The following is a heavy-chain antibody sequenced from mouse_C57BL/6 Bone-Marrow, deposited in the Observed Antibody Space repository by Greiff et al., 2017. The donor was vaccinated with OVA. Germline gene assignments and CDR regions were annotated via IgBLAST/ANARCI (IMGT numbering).Heavy chain of an antibody. Sequence: QVTLKESGPGILQSSQTLSLTCSFSGFSLSTSGMGVSWIRQPSGKGLEWLAHIYWDDDKRYNPSLKSRLTISKDTSRNHVFLKITSVDTADTATYYCARRYYYGSSPHAMDYWGQGTSVTVSS. J-gene: IGHJ4*01. V-gene: IGHV8-12*01. D-gene: IGHD1-1*01. CDR1: GFSLSTSGMG. CDR3: ARRYYYGSSPHAMDY. CDR2: IYWDDDK.